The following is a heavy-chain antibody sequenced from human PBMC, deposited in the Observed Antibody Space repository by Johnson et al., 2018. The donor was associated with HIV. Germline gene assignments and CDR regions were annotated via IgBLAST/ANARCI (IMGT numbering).Heavy chain of an antibody. CDR3: AKAPSMGADGLDI. Sequence: VQLVESGGGLVQPGGSLRLSCAASGFTVSSNYMSWVRQAPGKGLEWVSLINTGGSTYYADSVKGRFTISRDNSKNTLYLQMNSLRPADMGLYYCAKAPSMGADGLDIWGQGTMVTVSS. CDR1: GFTVSSNY. D-gene: IGHD3-16*01. V-gene: IGHV3-66*02. J-gene: IGHJ3*02. CDR2: INTGGST.